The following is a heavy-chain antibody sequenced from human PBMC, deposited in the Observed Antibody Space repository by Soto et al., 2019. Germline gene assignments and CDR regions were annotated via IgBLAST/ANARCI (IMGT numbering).Heavy chain of an antibody. CDR2: INEDSSYI. CDR1: GFSFISYS. J-gene: IGHJ6*03. V-gene: IGHV3-21*02. Sequence: EVQLVESGGGLVKPGGSLRLSCAASGFSFISYSMNWVRQAPGQGLEWVSSINEDSSYIYYAHSLRGRFTISRDNATDSLYLQMNSLRAEDTAVYYCVRDFGWYFRSGYMDVWGDGATVTVSS. D-gene: IGHD3-3*01. CDR3: VRDFGWYFRSGYMDV.